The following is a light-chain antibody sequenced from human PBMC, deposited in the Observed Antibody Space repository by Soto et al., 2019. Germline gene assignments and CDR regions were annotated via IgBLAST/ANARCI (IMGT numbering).Light chain of an antibody. CDR2: DAS. V-gene: IGKV1-5*01. Sequence: DIQMTQSPSTLSASVGDRVTITCRASRSISTWLAWYQQKPGKAPNLLIYDASSLESGVPSRFSGSGSGTEFTLAISSLQPDEFATYYCQQYNTYLTFGQGTKVEIK. J-gene: IGKJ1*01. CDR3: QQYNTYLT. CDR1: RSISTW.